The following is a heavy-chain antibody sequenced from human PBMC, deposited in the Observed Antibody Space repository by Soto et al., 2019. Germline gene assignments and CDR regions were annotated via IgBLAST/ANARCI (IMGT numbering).Heavy chain of an antibody. CDR2: ISDSGTKT. CDR1: GFSISDYA. J-gene: IGHJ4*02. Sequence: PGGSLRLSCSASGFSISDYAMSWVRQAPGKGLEWVSSISDSGTKTFYADSVKGRFAISRDTSKNTVYMQMNNLRVEDTALYYCAKDGNRKDDYWGQGTLVTVSS. V-gene: IGHV3-23*01. CDR3: AKDGNRKDDY.